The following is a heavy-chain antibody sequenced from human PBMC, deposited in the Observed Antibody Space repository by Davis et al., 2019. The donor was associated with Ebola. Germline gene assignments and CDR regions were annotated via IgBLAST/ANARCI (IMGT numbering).Heavy chain of an antibody. CDR3: AGQLGYCSGGSCSTADY. CDR1: GGSFSGYY. CDR2: INHSGST. V-gene: IGHV4-34*01. Sequence: PGGSLRLSCAVYGGSFSGYYWSWIRQPPGKGLEWIGEINHSGSTNYNPSLKSRVTISVDTSKNQFSLKLSSVTAADTAVYYCAGQLGYCSGGSCSTADYWGQGTLVTVSS. D-gene: IGHD2-15*01. J-gene: IGHJ4*02.